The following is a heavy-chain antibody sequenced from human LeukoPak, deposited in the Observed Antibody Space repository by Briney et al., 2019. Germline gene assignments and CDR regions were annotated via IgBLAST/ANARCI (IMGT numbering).Heavy chain of an antibody. J-gene: IGHJ4*02. Sequence: PGRSLRLSCAASGFTFSSYAMHWVRQAPGKGLEWVAVISYDGSNKYYADSVKGRFTISRDNSKNTLYLQMNSLRAEDTAVYYCARARLDDLGELSPLDYWGQGTLVTVSS. CDR3: ARARLDDLGELSPLDY. CDR2: ISYDGSNK. D-gene: IGHD3-16*02. CDR1: GFTFSSYA. V-gene: IGHV3-30-3*01.